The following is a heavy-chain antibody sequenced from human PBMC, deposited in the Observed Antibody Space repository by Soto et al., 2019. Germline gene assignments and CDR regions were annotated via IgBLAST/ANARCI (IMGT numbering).Heavy chain of an antibody. CDR3: ARVVYDSSGYGCFDY. CDR2: ISYSGIT. V-gene: IGHV4-59*01. D-gene: IGHD3-22*01. J-gene: IGHJ4*02. Sequence: PSETLSLTCTVSGGSISSYYRPWIRQPPGKGLEWIGYISYSGITNYNPSLKSRVTISLDTSRNQFSLKLSSVTAADTAVYYCARVVYDSSGYGCFDYWGQGTLVTVSS. CDR1: GGSISSYY.